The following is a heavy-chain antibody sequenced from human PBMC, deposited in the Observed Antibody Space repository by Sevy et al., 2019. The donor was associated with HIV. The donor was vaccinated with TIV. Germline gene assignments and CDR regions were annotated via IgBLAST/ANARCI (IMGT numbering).Heavy chain of an antibody. CDR3: AREWGGGYDFWSSYYTAFDI. CDR2: IKQDGSEK. CDR1: GFTFSSYW. J-gene: IGHJ3*02. V-gene: IGHV3-7*03. D-gene: IGHD3-3*01. Sequence: GGSLRLSCAASGFTFSSYWMSWVRQAPGKGLEWVANIKQDGSEKYYVDSVKGRFTISRDNAKNSLYLQMNSLRAEDTAVYYCAREWGGGYDFWSSYYTAFDIWGQGTMVTVSS.